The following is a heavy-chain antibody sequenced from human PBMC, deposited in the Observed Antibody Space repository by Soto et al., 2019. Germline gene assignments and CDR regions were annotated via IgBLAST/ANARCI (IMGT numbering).Heavy chain of an antibody. V-gene: IGHV1-2*04. CDR2: INPNSGGT. J-gene: IGHJ3*02. Sequence: ASVKVSCKASGYTFTGYYMHWVRQAPGQGLEWMGWINPNSGGTNYAQKFQGWVTMTRDTSISTAYMELRRLRSDDTAVYYCARPANYCSGGSCYGGAFDIWGQGTMVTVSS. CDR3: ARPANYCSGGSCYGGAFDI. D-gene: IGHD2-15*01. CDR1: GYTFTGYY.